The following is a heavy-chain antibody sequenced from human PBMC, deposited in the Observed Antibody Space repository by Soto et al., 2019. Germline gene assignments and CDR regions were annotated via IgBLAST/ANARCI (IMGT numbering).Heavy chain of an antibody. J-gene: IGHJ4*02. CDR2: INHSGST. Sequence: SETLSLTCAVYGGSFSGYYWSWIRQPPGKGLEWIGEINHSGSTNYNPSLKSRVTISVDTSKNQFSLKLSSVTAADTAVYYCARGFRGSAAGTALFDYWGQGTLVTVSS. V-gene: IGHV4-34*01. D-gene: IGHD6-13*01. CDR1: GGSFSGYY. CDR3: ARGFRGSAAGTALFDY.